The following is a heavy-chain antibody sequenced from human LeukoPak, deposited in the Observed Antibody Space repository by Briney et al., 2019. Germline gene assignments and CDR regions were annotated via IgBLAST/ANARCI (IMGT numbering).Heavy chain of an antibody. CDR1: GASIYNSGYY. CDR3: ARGHDYGGNSATWGAFDL. Sequence: SQTLSLTCSVTGASIYNSGYYWNWLRRYQGKGLEWLGYIFHSGATYYNPSLKSRVSISLDAPITHFSLRLTSVTAADTAVYYCARGHDYGGNSATWGAFDLWGQGTMVTVSS. J-gene: IGHJ3*01. D-gene: IGHD4-23*01. V-gene: IGHV4-31*03. CDR2: IFHSGAT.